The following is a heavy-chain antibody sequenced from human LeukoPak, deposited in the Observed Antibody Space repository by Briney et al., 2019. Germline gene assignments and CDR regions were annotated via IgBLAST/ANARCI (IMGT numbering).Heavy chain of an antibody. D-gene: IGHD2-15*01. CDR3: ATTLGYCSGGSCYGGFDP. CDR2: FDPEDGET. J-gene: IGHJ5*02. Sequence: ASVKVSCKVSGYTLTELSMHWVRQAPGKGLEWMGGFDPEDGETIYAQKFQGRVTMTEDTSTDTAYMELSSLRSEDTAVYYCATTLGYCSGGSCYGGFDPWGQGTLVTVSS. CDR1: GYTLTELS. V-gene: IGHV1-24*01.